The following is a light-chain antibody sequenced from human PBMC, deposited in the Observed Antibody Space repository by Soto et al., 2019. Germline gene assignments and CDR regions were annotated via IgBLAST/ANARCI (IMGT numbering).Light chain of an antibody. V-gene: IGKV1-5*01. CDR1: QSVDNW. CDR3: QQSYSTPFT. J-gene: IGKJ3*01. Sequence: IQLTQSPSTLSASVGDRVTITCRASQSVDNWLAWYQQKPGRAPNLLIYDASNLETGVPSRFSGSGSGTDFTLTISSLQPEDFATYYCQQSYSTPFTFGPGTKVDIK. CDR2: DAS.